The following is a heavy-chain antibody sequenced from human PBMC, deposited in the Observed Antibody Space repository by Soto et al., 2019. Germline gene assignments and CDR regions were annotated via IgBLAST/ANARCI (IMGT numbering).Heavy chain of an antibody. CDR3: TKEYIWGGLNSGSGDAMDV. CDR1: GFTFDDYA. CDR2: ISWNSGDI. V-gene: IGHV3-9*01. D-gene: IGHD3-10*01. Sequence: EMQLVESGGDLVQPGRSLRLSCVASGFTFDDYAMHWVRQAPGKGLQWVSSISWNSGDIGYADSVKGRFTISRDNANNSLYLQMNNLKSEDTALYYCTKEYIWGGLNSGSGDAMDVWGQGTTVTVSS. J-gene: IGHJ6*02.